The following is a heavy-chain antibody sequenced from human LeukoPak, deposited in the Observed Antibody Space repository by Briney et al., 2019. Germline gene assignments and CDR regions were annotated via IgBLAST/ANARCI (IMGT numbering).Heavy chain of an antibody. CDR3: ASGYSYGPGGFDY. V-gene: IGHV4-39*07. Sequence: PSETLSLTCTVSGGSISSSSYYWGWIRQPPGKGLEWIGSIYYSGSTYYNPSLKSRVTISVDTSKNQFSLKLSSVTAADTAVYYCASGYSYGPGGFDYWGQGTLVTVSS. J-gene: IGHJ4*02. D-gene: IGHD5-18*01. CDR1: GGSISSSSYY. CDR2: IYYSGST.